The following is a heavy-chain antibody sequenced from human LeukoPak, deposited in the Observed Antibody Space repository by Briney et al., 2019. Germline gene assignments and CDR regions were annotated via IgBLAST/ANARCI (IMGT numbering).Heavy chain of an antibody. J-gene: IGHJ4*02. D-gene: IGHD3-22*01. CDR2: INPNSGGT. V-gene: IGHV1-2*02. CDR1: GYTFTGYY. Sequence: ASVKVSCKASGYTFTGYYMHWVRQSPGQGLEWMGWINPNSGGTNYAQKFQGRVTMTRDTSISTAYMELSRLRSDDTAVYYCARGAYYYDSSGYPDYWGQGTLVTVSS. CDR3: ARGAYYYDSSGYPDY.